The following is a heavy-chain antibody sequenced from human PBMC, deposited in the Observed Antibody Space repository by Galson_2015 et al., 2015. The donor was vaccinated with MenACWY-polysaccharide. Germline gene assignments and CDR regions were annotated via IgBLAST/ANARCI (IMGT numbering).Heavy chain of an antibody. J-gene: IGHJ5*02. V-gene: IGHV3-7*04. CDR2: IKQDGSDQ. Sequence: SLRLSCAASGFTFSNYYMSWVRQAPGKGLEWLGNIKQDGSDQYYVDSVRGRFTFSRDNAKNLLYLQMNSLRDEDTAVYYCAKDRHWNHFDRGGQGTLVTVSS. CDR1: GFTFSNYY. CDR3: AKDRHWNHFDR. D-gene: IGHD1-14*01.